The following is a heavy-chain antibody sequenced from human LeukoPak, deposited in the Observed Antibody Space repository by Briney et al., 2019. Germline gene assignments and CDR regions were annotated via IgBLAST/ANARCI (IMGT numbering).Heavy chain of an antibody. V-gene: IGHV1-18*01. D-gene: IGHD3-22*01. J-gene: IGHJ4*02. CDR2: ISAYNGNT. CDR3: ARWDYYDSSGYSDY. Sequence: ASVKVSCTASGYTFTSYGISWVRQAPGQGLEWMGWISAYNGNTNYAQKLQGRVTMTTDTSTSTAYMELRSLRSDDTAVYYCARWDYYDSSGYSDYWGQGTLVTVSS. CDR1: GYTFTSYG.